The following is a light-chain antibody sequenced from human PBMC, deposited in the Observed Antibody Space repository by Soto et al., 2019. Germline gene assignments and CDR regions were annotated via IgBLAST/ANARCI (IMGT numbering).Light chain of an antibody. V-gene: IGLV2-14*01. CDR2: HVT. CDR1: SSDVGAYNY. CDR3: CSYTTSNTFV. J-gene: IGLJ1*01. Sequence: QSALTQPASVSGSLGQSITISCSGTSSDVGAYNYVSWYQQYPGKTPKLVIYHVTDRPSGVSNRFSGSKSGNTASLTISGLQAEDEADYYCCSYTTSNTFVFGTGTKLTVL.